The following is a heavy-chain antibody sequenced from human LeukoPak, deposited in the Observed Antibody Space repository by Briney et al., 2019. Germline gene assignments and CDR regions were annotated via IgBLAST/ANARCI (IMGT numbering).Heavy chain of an antibody. V-gene: IGHV3-30*03. Sequence: GGSLRLSCAASGFTFSSYGMHWVRQAPGKGLEWVAVISYDGSNKYYADSVKGRFTISRDNSKNTLYLQMNSLRAEDTAVYYCARGSRNSGSTHDFDYWGQGTLVTVSS. D-gene: IGHD3-10*01. CDR1: GFTFSSYG. J-gene: IGHJ4*02. CDR2: ISYDGSNK. CDR3: ARGSRNSGSTHDFDY.